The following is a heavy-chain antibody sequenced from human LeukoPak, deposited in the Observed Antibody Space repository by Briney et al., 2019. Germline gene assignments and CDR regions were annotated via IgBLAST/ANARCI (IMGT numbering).Heavy chain of an antibody. CDR1: GFTFSSYS. D-gene: IGHD5-12*01. V-gene: IGHV3-21*01. J-gene: IGHJ4*02. CDR3: AREYSGYEAY. Sequence: GGSLRLSCAVSGFTFSSYSMNWVRQAPGKGLEWVSSISSSNSYIYYADSVKGRFTISRDNAKNSLYLQMNSLRAEDTAVYYCAREYSGYEAYWGQGTLVTVSS. CDR2: ISSSNSYI.